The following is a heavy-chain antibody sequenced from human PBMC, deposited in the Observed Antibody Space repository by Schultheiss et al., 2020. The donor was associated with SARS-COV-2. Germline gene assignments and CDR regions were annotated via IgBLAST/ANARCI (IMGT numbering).Heavy chain of an antibody. Sequence: ESLKISCAASGFTFSSYSMNWVRQAPGKGLEWLATIFYTGNTFYNPSLMSRVTVSIDTSRNEFSLKLNSVTAADTAVYYCARDRAITMTYFDFWGRGALVTVSS. CDR3: ARDRAITMTYFDF. CDR1: GFTFSSYS. D-gene: IGHD3-22*01. CDR2: IFYTGNT. V-gene: IGHV4-59*01. J-gene: IGHJ4*02.